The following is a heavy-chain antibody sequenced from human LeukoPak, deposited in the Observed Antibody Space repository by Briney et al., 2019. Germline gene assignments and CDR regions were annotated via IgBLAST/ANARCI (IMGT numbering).Heavy chain of an antibody. CDR3: ARDAPYYYDSTPGY. CDR1: GFTFSSYW. V-gene: IGHV3-7*01. Sequence: TGGSLGLSCAASGFTFSSYWMSWVRQAPGKGLEWVANIKQDGSEKYYVDSVKGRFTISRDNAKNSLYLQVNSLRAEDTAVYYCARDAPYYYDSTPGYWGQGTLVTVSS. CDR2: IKQDGSEK. D-gene: IGHD3-22*01. J-gene: IGHJ4*02.